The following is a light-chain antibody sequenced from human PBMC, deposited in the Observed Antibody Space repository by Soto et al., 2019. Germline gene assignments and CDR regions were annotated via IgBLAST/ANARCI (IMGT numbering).Light chain of an antibody. CDR2: SAS. V-gene: IGKV1-12*01. Sequence: DIQMTQSPSSVSASVGDRVTITCRASQDISVWLAWYQQKPGGPPKLLIFSASNLSGGVPSRFSGSGSGTDFTLTISSLQPEDFASYYCQQVHTFPLTFGGGTRVDLK. CDR3: QQVHTFPLT. J-gene: IGKJ4*01. CDR1: QDISVW.